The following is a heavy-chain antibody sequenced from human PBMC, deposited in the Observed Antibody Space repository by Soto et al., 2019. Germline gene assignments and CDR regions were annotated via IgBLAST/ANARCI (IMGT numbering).Heavy chain of an antibody. CDR1: GYTFTGYY. J-gene: IGHJ4*02. Sequence: GASVKVSCKASGYTFTGYYMHWVRQAPGQGLEWMGWINPNSGGTNYAQKFQGWVTMTSDTSASTVYMELSSLRSDDTAVYYCARTWDLLDYWGQGTLVTVSS. V-gene: IGHV1-2*04. CDR3: ARTWDLLDY. CDR2: INPNSGGT. D-gene: IGHD1-26*01.